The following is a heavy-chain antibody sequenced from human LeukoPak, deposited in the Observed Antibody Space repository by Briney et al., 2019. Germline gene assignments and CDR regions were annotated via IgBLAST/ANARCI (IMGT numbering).Heavy chain of an antibody. D-gene: IGHD6-19*01. V-gene: IGHV1-69*13. Sequence: GASVKVSCKASGGTFSSYAISWVRQAPGQGLEWMGGIIPIFGTANYAQEFQGRVTITADESTSTAYMELSSLRSEDTAVYYCARDLGLLSEGSGWYYWGQGTLVTVSS. CDR3: ARDLGLLSEGSGWYY. J-gene: IGHJ4*02. CDR1: GGTFSSYA. CDR2: IIPIFGTA.